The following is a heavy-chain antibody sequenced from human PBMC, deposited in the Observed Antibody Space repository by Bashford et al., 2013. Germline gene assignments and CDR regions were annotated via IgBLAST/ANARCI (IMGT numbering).Heavy chain of an antibody. J-gene: IGHJ3*02. Sequence: GGSLRLSCEASGFTFTNYGMHWVRQAPGKGLEWVAVIWFDGTDKYYADSVKGRFTISRDNSKNTLYLQMNSLRSEDTAVYYCASSGSNFPDDAFDIWGQGTMVTVSS. CDR2: IWFDGTDK. D-gene: IGHD1-26*01. CDR1: GFTFTNYG. V-gene: IGHV3-33*01. CDR3: ASSGSNFPDDAFDI.